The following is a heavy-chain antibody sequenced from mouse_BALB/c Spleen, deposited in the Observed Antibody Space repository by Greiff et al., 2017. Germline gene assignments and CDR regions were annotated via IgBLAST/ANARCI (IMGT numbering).Heavy chain of an antibody. V-gene: IGHV2-9*02. CDR3: AREGVHYAMDY. CDR1: GFSLTSYG. J-gene: IGHJ4*01. Sequence: QVQLKESGPGLVAPSQSLSITCTVSGFSLTSYGVHLVRQPPGKGLEWLGVIWAGGSTNYNSALMSRLSISKDNSKSQVFLKMNSLQTDDTAMYYCAREGVHYAMDYWGQGTSVTVSS. CDR2: IWAGGST. D-gene: IGHD2-14*01.